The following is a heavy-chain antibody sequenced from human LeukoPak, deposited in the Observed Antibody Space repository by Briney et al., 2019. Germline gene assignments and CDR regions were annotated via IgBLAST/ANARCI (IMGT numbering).Heavy chain of an antibody. CDR3: ARDYYDSSGYALLDY. CDR2: ISYDGSNK. Sequence: PGGSLRLSCAASGFTFSSYAMSWVRQAPGKGLEWVAVISYDGSNKYYADSVKGRFTISRDNSKNTLYLQMNSLRAEDTAVYYCARDYYDSSGYALLDYWGQGTLVTVSS. D-gene: IGHD3-22*01. J-gene: IGHJ4*02. CDR1: GFTFSSYA. V-gene: IGHV3-30-3*01.